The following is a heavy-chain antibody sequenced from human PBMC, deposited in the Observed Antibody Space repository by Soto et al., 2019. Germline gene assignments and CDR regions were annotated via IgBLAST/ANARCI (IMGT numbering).Heavy chain of an antibody. Sequence: QVQLVESGGGVVQPGRSLRLSCAASGFTFSNYAMHWVRQAPGKGLEWVSAIWSDGSNKYYADSVKGRFTISRDNSKNTLYLQMNSLRAEDTAVYYCAREGMTTFTNDYWGQGTLVTVSS. CDR1: GFTFSNYA. V-gene: IGHV3-33*01. CDR3: AREGMTTFTNDY. J-gene: IGHJ4*02. CDR2: IWSDGSNK. D-gene: IGHD4-4*01.